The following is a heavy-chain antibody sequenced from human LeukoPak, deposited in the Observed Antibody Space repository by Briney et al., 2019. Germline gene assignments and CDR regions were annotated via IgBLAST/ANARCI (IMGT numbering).Heavy chain of an antibody. V-gene: IGHV4-59*01. CDR1: GGSINNYY. D-gene: IGHD6-13*01. CDR3: ARGVCMAAAQYAY. Sequence: SETLSLTCTVSGGSINNYYWSWIRQPPGKGLEWIGYIYYSGSTNYNPSLKSRVTISVDTSKNQFSLKLSSVTAADTAVYYCARGVCMAAAQYAYWGQGTLVTVSS. CDR2: IYYSGST. J-gene: IGHJ4*02.